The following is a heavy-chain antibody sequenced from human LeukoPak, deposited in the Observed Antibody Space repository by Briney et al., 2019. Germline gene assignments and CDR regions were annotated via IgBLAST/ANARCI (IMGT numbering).Heavy chain of an antibody. J-gene: IGHJ4*02. CDR3: ARGPYYFDY. V-gene: IGHV3-48*03. Sequence: PGGSMRLASAASGFTFSRYEMDWVSQAQGKGLEWDSYISTSGSNIYYGDSVKGRFTISRDNAKNSLYLQMNSLRAEDTAVYYCARGPYYFDYWGQGTLVTVSS. CDR1: GFTFSRYE. CDR2: ISTSGSNI.